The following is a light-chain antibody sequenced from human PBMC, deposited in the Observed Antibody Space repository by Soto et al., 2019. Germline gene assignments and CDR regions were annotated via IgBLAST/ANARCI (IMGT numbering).Light chain of an antibody. CDR2: GAY. CDR1: QSVSSN. J-gene: IGKJ5*01. Sequence: EIVMTQSPATLSVSPGERATLSCRVSQSVSSNVAWYQQKPGQAPRLLIYGAYTRAAGVPAGFSCSGSGTEFTLTITSLQSEDIALYYCQQYNIWPPITFGQGTRLEIK. V-gene: IGKV3-15*01. CDR3: QQYNIWPPIT.